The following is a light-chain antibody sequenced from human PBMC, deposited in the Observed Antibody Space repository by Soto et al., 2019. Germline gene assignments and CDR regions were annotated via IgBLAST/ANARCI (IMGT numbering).Light chain of an antibody. CDR1: RSVSSY. CDR3: XXXSXWPPRLT. Sequence: EIVLTQSPATLSLSPGERATLSCGASRSVSSYLAWYQQKPGQAPRLLIYDASYRATGIPARFSGSGSGTDFTLTISXXEPEDFAVXXXXXXSXWPPRLTFGGGTKVEIK. V-gene: IGKV3-11*01. J-gene: IGKJ4*01. CDR2: DAS.